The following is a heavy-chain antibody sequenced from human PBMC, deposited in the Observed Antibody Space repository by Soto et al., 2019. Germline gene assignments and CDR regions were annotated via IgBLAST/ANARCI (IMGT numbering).Heavy chain of an antibody. J-gene: IGHJ6*03. CDR1: GGSFSGYY. CDR3: ARVYDFWSGYGYYYYYMAV. Sequence: SETLSLTCAVYGGSFSGYYWSWIRQPPGKGLEWIGEINHSGSTNYNPSLKSRVTISVDTSKNQFSLKLSSVTAADTAVYYCARVYDFWSGYGYYYYYMAVWGKGTTVTVSS. D-gene: IGHD3-3*01. V-gene: IGHV4-34*01. CDR2: INHSGST.